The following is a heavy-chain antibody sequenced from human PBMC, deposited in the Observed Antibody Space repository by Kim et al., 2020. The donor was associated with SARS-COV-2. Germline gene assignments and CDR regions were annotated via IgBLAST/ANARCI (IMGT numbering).Heavy chain of an antibody. CDR2: IYSGGSST. Sequence: GGSLRLSCAASGFTFSSYAMSWVRQAPGKGLEWVSVIYSGGSSTYYADSVKGRFTISRDNSKNTLYPQMNSLRAEDTAVYYCAKGEGATTDYWGQGTLVT. D-gene: IGHD1-26*01. CDR3: AKGEGATTDY. V-gene: IGHV3-23*03. CDR1: GFTFSSYA. J-gene: IGHJ4*02.